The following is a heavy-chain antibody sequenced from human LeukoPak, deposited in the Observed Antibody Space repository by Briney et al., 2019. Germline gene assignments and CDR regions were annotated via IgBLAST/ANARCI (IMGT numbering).Heavy chain of an antibody. CDR3: ATLHYDILTGYYRYYYYGMDV. J-gene: IGHJ6*02. V-gene: IGHV1-24*01. Sequence: ASVKVSCKVSGYTLTELSMHWVRQAPGKGLEWMGGFDPEDGETIYAQKFQGRVTMTEDTSTDTAYMELSSLSSEDTDVYYCATLHYDILTGYYRYYYYGMDVWGQGPTVTVSS. CDR2: FDPEDGET. CDR1: GYTLTELS. D-gene: IGHD3-9*01.